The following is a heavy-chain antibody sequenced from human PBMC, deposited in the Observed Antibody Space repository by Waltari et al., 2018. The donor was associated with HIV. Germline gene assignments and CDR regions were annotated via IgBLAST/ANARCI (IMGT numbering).Heavy chain of an antibody. V-gene: IGHV1-46*03. J-gene: IGHJ4*02. CDR1: GYSFTGYY. CDR3: VRGGATGSSWRGGPRDY. CDR2: SNLSGGAT. Sequence: QVQLVQSGAEVKKPGASVKVSCKASGYSFTGYYMYWVRQAPGQGLVWMGVSNLSGGATSYAQKFQGRVTMTRDSSTSTVYMELSSLRSEDTAIYYCVRGGATGSSWRGGPRDYWGQGTLVTVSS. D-gene: IGHD6-13*01.